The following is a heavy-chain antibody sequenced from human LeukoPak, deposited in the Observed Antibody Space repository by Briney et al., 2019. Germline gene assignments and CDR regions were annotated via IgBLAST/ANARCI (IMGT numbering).Heavy chain of an antibody. J-gene: IGHJ6*03. V-gene: IGHV3-48*04. D-gene: IGHD2-2*01. Sequence: PGGSLRLSCAASGFTFSSYGMHWVRQAPGKGLEWVSYISSSGSTIYYADSVKGRFTISRDNAKNSLYLQMNSLRAEDTAVYYCARDCMVVAAAAPYYMDVWGKGTTVTVSS. CDR3: ARDCMVVAAAAPYYMDV. CDR1: GFTFSSYG. CDR2: ISSSGSTI.